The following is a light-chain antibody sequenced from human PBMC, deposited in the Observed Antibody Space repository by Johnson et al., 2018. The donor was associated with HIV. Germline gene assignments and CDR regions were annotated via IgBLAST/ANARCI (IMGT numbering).Light chain of an antibody. J-gene: IGLJ1*01. CDR3: GTWDSSLSARV. Sequence: TQPPSVSAAPGQKVTISWSGSSSNIGNNYVSWYQQLPGTAPKLLIYENNKRPSGIPDRFSGSKSGTSATLGITGLQTGDEADYYCGTWDSSLSARVFGTGTKVTVL. V-gene: IGLV1-51*02. CDR2: ENN. CDR1: SSNIGNNY.